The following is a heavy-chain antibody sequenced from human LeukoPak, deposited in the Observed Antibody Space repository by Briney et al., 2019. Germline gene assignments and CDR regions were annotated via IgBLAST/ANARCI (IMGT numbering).Heavy chain of an antibody. CDR3: AGSIAVAGTIDY. CDR1: GFTFSSYG. CDR2: IWYDGSNK. Sequence: GGSLRLSCAASGFTFSSYGMHWIRQAPGKGLEWVAVIWYDGSNKYYADSVKGRFTISRDNSKNTLYLQMNSLRAEDTAVYYCAGSIAVAGTIDYWGQGTLVTVSS. D-gene: IGHD6-19*01. V-gene: IGHV3-33*01. J-gene: IGHJ4*02.